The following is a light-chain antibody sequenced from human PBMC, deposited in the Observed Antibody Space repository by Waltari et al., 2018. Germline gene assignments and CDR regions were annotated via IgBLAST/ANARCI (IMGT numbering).Light chain of an antibody. CDR1: QSVRSTY. CDR3: QQYGSSPRT. V-gene: IGKV3-20*01. Sequence: EIVLAQSPGTLSLSPGERATLSCRASQSVRSTYLAWYQHKPGQAPKLLIYGVSTRATGIPDRFSGGGSGTDFTLTISRLEPEDFAVYYCQQYGSSPRTFGQGTRVEIK. CDR2: GVS. J-gene: IGKJ1*01.